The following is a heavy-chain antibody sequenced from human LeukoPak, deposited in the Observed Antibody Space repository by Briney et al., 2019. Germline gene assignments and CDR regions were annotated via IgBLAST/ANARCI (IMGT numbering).Heavy chain of an antibody. V-gene: IGHV3-7*01. J-gene: IGHJ5*02. CDR3: ARDGPWGSPTSGWFDP. CDR1: GFTFSTYW. Sequence: GGSLRLSCAASGFTFSTYWMSWVRQAPGKGLEWVANIKQDGSEEHYVDSVKGRFTISRDNAKNSLSLQMNSLRVEDSAVYYCARDGPWGSPTSGWFDPWGQGTLVTVSS. D-gene: IGHD2-2*01. CDR2: IKQDGSEE.